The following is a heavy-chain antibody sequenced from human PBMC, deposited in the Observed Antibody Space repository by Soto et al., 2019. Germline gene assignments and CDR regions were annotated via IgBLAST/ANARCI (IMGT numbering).Heavy chain of an antibody. CDR1: GYTFTNYN. D-gene: IGHD3-9*01. CDR2: ISTYHGNT. J-gene: IGHJ6*02. Sequence: QVQLVQSGAEVKRPGASVKVSCKASGYTFTNYNIAWVRQAPGQGLEWMGWISTYHGNTNYAQNLQGRVTMTTDTSTNSAYVEVRSLRSDDTAVYYCARDRSFDNDILAGYDKFRSTHYRYNGMDVWGQGTTVIVSS. V-gene: IGHV1-18*01. CDR3: ARDRSFDNDILAGYDKFRSTHYRYNGMDV.